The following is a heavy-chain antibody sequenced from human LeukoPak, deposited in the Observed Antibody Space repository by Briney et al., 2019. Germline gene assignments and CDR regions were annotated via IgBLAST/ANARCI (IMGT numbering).Heavy chain of an antibody. CDR2: ILHSGST. Sequence: SETLSLTCAVSGYSISSGYYWGWIRQPPGKGLEWIGSILHSGSTYYNPSLKSRVTISVDTSKNQFSLKLSSVTAADTAMYYCARHVKGAIFGVILPYYFDYWGQGTLVTVSS. CDR3: ARHVKGAIFGVILPYYFDY. D-gene: IGHD3-3*01. CDR1: GYSISSGYY. J-gene: IGHJ4*02. V-gene: IGHV4-38-2*01.